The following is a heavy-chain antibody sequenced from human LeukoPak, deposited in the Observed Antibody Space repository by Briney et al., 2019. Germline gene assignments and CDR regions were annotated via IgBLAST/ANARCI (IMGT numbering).Heavy chain of an antibody. CDR1: GGSMSNYY. J-gene: IGHJ6*02. V-gene: IGHV4-59*01. CDR3: ARNGARLTGTYGMDV. CDR2: ICYSGST. Sequence: SETLSLTCTVSGGSMSNYYWSWIRQPPGKGLEWIGFICYSGSTNQNPSLRSRATISLDTSKNQFSLRLSSVTAADTAVYYCARNGARLTGTYGMDVWGHGTTVTVSS. D-gene: IGHD4-17*01.